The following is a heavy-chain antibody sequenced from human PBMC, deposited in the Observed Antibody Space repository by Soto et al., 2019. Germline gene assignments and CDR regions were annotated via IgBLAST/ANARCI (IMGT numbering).Heavy chain of an antibody. V-gene: IGHV4-59*08. CDR3: ARLGEYYQSLVQ. CDR2: IYYGGST. D-gene: IGHD6-6*01. Sequence: SETLSLTCTVSGGSISPYYWSWIRQPPGKGLEWVGYIYYGGSTSYNPSLKSRVTISLETSKSQFSLRLSSVTAADTAVYYCARLGEYYQSLVQWGPGTLVTVSS. CDR1: GGSISPYY. J-gene: IGHJ4*01.